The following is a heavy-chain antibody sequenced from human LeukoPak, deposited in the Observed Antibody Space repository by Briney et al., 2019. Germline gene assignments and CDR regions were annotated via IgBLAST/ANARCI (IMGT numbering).Heavy chain of an antibody. CDR3: ARDSVGGTGHDAFDI. CDR1: GGSINSANYY. V-gene: IGHV4-39*07. D-gene: IGHD1-26*01. Sequence: PSETLSLTCTVSGGSINSANYYWGWIRQPPGKGLEWVGSIYYSGSAYYSSSLNSRVTILVDTSKNQFSLKLSSVTAADTAVYYCARDSVGGTGHDAFDIWGQGTMATVSS. CDR2: IYYSGSA. J-gene: IGHJ3*02.